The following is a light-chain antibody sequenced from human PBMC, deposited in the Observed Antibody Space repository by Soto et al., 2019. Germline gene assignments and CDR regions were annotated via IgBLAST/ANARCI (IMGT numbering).Light chain of an antibody. CDR2: AAS. Sequence: DMEMTQSPSSLSASVGDRVTITCRAGQSISNYLNWYQHKPGKVPKLLIYAASSLQSGVPTRFSGSGSGTHFTLTINSLQPEDFATYYCQQSYGTPLTFGGGTKIEIK. CDR3: QQSYGTPLT. V-gene: IGKV1-39*01. J-gene: IGKJ4*01. CDR1: QSISNY.